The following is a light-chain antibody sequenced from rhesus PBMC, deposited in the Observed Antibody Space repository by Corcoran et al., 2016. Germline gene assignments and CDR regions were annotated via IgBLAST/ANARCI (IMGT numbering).Light chain of an antibody. J-gene: IGKJ3*01. Sequence: DIVMTQTPLSLPVTPGEPASISFRSSQSLLDSEDGNTYLDWYLQKPGQSPQVLIYEVSNRASGVPDRFRGSGSDTDFTLKIRRVESGDVGGSYCMRGVEFPFTFVPGTKLDV. CDR1: QSLLDSEDGNTY. CDR3: MRGVEFPFT. CDR2: EVS. V-gene: IGKV2-104*02.